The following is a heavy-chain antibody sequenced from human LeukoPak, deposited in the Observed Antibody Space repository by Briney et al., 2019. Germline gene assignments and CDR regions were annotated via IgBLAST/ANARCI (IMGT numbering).Heavy chain of an antibody. D-gene: IGHD6-13*01. CDR3: AREGAAAGYDAFDI. Sequence: GGSLRLSCAASGFTFSSYAMHWVRQAPGKGLECVAVILYDGTNKYYADSVKGRFTISRDNSKNTLYLQMNSLRAEDTAVYYWAREGAAAGYDAFDIWGQGTMVTVSS. CDR2: ILYDGTNK. V-gene: IGHV3-30-3*01. CDR1: GFTFSSYA. J-gene: IGHJ3*02.